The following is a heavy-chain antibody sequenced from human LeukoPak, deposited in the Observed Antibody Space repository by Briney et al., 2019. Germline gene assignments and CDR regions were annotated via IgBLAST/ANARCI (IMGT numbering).Heavy chain of an antibody. CDR3: ARQKNDAFDI. V-gene: IGHV4-39*07. J-gene: IGHJ3*02. CDR2: IYYSGST. CDR1: GGSISSSSYY. Sequence: SETLSLTCTASGGSISSSSYYWGWIRQPPGKGLEWIGSIYYSGSTNYNPSLKSRVTISVDTSKNQFSLKLSSVTAADTAVYYCARQKNDAFDIWGQGTMVTVSS.